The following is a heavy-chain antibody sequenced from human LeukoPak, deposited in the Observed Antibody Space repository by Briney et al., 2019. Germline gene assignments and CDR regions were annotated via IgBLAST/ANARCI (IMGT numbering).Heavy chain of an antibody. CDR2: INTYNGNT. CDR1: GYTFTSYG. Sequence: ASVKVSCKASGYTFTSYGISWVRQAPGQGLEWMGWINTYNGNTIYAQRLQGRVTMTTDTSTSTAYMELRSLRSDDTAVYYCARDLKRGYSSGRYSWGTGSSNDYWGQGTLVTVSS. J-gene: IGHJ4*02. V-gene: IGHV1-18*01. D-gene: IGHD6-19*01. CDR3: ARDLKRGYSSGRYSWGTGSSNDY.